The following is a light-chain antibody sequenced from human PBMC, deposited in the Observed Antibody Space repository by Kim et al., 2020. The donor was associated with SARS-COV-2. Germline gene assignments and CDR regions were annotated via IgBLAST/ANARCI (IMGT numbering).Light chain of an antibody. J-gene: IGLJ2*01. Sequence: GQVVTSACSGSRSKVGGNAVNWYQHRRRTAPQLRFCSNKQRPSGVPDRFSCSESGTSASLAISGLHCEDEAEYYCAAWDDSLNAVVFGEGTQLTVL. CDR1: RSKVGGNA. CDR2: SNK. V-gene: IGLV1-44*01. CDR3: AAWDDSLNAVV.